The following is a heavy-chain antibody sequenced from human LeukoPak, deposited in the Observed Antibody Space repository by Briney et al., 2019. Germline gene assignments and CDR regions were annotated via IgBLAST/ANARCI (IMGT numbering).Heavy chain of an antibody. D-gene: IGHD2-15*01. CDR3: ATGPGLLLYY. V-gene: IGHV1-24*01. CDR2: FDPEDGET. CDR1: GYTLTELS. J-gene: IGHJ4*02. Sequence: ASMKVSCKVSGYTLTELSLHWVRPAPGKGVEWMGGFDPEDGETIYAQKFQGRVTMTEDTSTDTAYMELSSLRSEDTAVYYCATGPGLLLYYWGQGTLVTVSS.